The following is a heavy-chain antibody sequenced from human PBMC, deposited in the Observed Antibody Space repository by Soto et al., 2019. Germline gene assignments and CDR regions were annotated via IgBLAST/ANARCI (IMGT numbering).Heavy chain of an antibody. D-gene: IGHD3-9*01. CDR1: AYTFTHFY. CDR3: ARDEGGYDILTGYYKAHHFDY. J-gene: IGHJ4*02. Sequence: ASVKVSCEASAYTFTHFYMTWVRQAPGQGLEWMGAISPHNFNTNYAQKFRGRVTLTTEKSTNTAYMDLRSLTSDDKAVYYSARDEGGYDILTGYYKAHHFDYWGQGVPVTVSS. V-gene: IGHV1-18*01. CDR2: ISPHNFNT.